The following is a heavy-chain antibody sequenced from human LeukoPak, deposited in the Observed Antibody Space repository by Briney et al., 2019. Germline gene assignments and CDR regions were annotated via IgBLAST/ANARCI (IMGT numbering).Heavy chain of an antibody. CDR2: IYTSGST. Sequence: TLSLTCTVSGGSISSGSYYWSWIRQPAGKGLEWIGRIYTSGSTNYNPSLKSRVTISVDTSKNQFSLKLSSVTAADTAVYYCARRQWLVRRWFDPWGQGTLVTVSS. V-gene: IGHV4-61*02. CDR3: ARRQWLVRRWFDP. D-gene: IGHD6-19*01. CDR1: GGSISSGSYY. J-gene: IGHJ5*02.